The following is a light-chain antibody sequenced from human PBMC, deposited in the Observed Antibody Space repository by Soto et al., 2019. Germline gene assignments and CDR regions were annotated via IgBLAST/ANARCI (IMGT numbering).Light chain of an antibody. J-gene: IGLJ3*02. V-gene: IGLV4-69*01. CDR2: LNSDGSH. Sequence: QLVLTQSPSASASLGASVKLTCTLSSGHSSYAIAWHQQQPERGPRYLMRLNSDGSHNKGDGIPDRFSGSSSGAERHLTISGLQSEDEADYYCQTWGTGIRVFGGGTKVTVL. CDR1: SGHSSYA. CDR3: QTWGTGIRV.